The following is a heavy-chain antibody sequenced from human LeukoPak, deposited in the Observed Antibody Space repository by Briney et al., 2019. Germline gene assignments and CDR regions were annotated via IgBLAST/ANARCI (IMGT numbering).Heavy chain of an antibody. D-gene: IGHD6-19*01. J-gene: IGHJ4*02. V-gene: IGHV1-18*01. Sequence: ASVKVSCKASGYTFTSYGISWVRQAPGQGLEWMGWISAYNGNTNYAQKLQGRVTMTTDTSTSTAYMELRSLRSDDTAVYYCARVPGIAVALLFDYWGQGTLVTVSS. CDR1: GYTFTSYG. CDR3: ARVPGIAVALLFDY. CDR2: ISAYNGNT.